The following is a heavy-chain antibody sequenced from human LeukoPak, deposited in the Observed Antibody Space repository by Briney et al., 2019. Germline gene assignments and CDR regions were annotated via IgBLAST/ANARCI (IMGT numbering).Heavy chain of an antibody. CDR2: ISYDGSNK. V-gene: IGHV3-30*04. J-gene: IGHJ1*01. D-gene: IGHD4-17*01. CDR1: GFTFSSYA. Sequence: GGSLRLSCAASGFTFSSYAMHWVRQAPGKGLEWVAVISYDGSNKYYADSVKGRFTISRDNSKNTLYLQMNSLRAEDTAVYYCAKGNEDYGDYGIQHWGQGTLVTVSS. CDR3: AKGNEDYGDYGIQH.